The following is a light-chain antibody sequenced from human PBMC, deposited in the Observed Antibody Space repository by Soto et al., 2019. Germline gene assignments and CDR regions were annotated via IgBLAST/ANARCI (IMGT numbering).Light chain of an antibody. CDR2: TTN. V-gene: IGLV1-44*01. Sequence: QSVLTQPHSASGTPGQRVTISCSGSSSNIGTSSVHWFQQLPGTAPKLLISTTNQRPSGVPERFSGSKSGTSASLAISGLKSEDEADCYCAAWDDSLNGHVFGTGTKVTVL. CDR1: SSNIGTSS. J-gene: IGLJ1*01. CDR3: AAWDDSLNGHV.